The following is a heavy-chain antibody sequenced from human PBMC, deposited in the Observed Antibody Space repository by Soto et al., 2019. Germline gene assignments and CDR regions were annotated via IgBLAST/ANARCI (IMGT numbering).Heavy chain of an antibody. V-gene: IGHV3-23*01. CDR3: AKDRQPFDL. D-gene: IGHD6-6*01. CDR2: VSAGGTNT. CDR1: GFTFRNYG. Sequence: GGSLRVSCFGSGFTFRNYGMSWGRQAPGRGLEWVSGVSAGGTNTYYADSVKGRFTVSRDNSKNMLFLEMNSLRDEDTAMYFCAKDRQPFDLWGQGSRVTVSS. J-gene: IGHJ4*02.